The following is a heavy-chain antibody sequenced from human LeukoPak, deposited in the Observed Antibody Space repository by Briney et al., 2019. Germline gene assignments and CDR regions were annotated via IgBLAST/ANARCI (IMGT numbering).Heavy chain of an antibody. Sequence: GGPLRLSCATPGFTFDDYAIHWVRQAPGKGMEWVSLISGDGGSTYYADSVKGRFTISRDNSKNSLYLQMNSLRTEDTALYYCAKDKVATIPLYYFDYWGQGTLVTVSS. J-gene: IGHJ4*02. CDR1: GFTFDDYA. CDR2: ISGDGGST. V-gene: IGHV3-43*02. D-gene: IGHD5-24*01. CDR3: AKDKVATIPLYYFDY.